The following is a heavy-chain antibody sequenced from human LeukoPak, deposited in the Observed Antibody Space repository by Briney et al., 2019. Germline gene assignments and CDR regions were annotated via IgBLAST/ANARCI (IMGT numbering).Heavy chain of an antibody. Sequence: SETLSLTCTVSGGSMSSYYWSWIRQPAGKGLEWIGRIYTDGRTNYISSLKSRVTISVDTSQNQFSLKLSSVTAADTAVYYCARGGNYNPTHSYFYRYMDVWGKGTTVTFSS. V-gene: IGHV4-4*07. J-gene: IGHJ6*03. CDR3: ARGGNYNPTHSYFYRYMDV. CDR1: GGSMSSYY. D-gene: IGHD1-26*01. CDR2: IYTDGRT.